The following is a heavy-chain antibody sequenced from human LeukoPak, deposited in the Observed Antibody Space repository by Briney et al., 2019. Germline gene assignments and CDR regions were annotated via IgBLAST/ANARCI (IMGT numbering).Heavy chain of an antibody. D-gene: IGHD6-6*01. Sequence: SETLSLTCTVSGGSVSSSTYYWGWIRQPPGKGLEWIGSIYSSGSTYYNPSLKSRVTISVDTSKNQFSLNLNSITAADTAVYYFSRMAPRSSSWGDSFDPWGQGTLVTVSS. CDR2: IYSSGST. V-gene: IGHV4-39*01. CDR1: GGSVSSSTYY. J-gene: IGHJ5*02. CDR3: SRMAPRSSSWGDSFDP.